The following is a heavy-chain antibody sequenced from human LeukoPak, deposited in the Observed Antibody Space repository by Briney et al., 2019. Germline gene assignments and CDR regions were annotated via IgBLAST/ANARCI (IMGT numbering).Heavy chain of an antibody. V-gene: IGHV3-64*01. CDR1: GFTFSSYA. CDR3: ARDRGRIVGATDWYFDL. D-gene: IGHD1-26*01. CDR2: ISSNGGST. Sequence: PGGSLRLSCAASGFTFSSYAMHWVRQAPGKGLEYVSAISSNGGSTYYANSVKGRFTISRDNSKNTLYLQMGSLRAEDMAVYYCARDRGRIVGATDWYFDLWGRGTLVTVSS. J-gene: IGHJ2*01.